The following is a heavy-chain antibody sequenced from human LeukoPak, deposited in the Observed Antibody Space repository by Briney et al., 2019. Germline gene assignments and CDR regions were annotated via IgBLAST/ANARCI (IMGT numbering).Heavy chain of an antibody. CDR3: ASGRAAADHYYYYGMDV. CDR2: IIPIFGTA. CDR1: GGTFSSYA. V-gene: IGHV1-69*13. Sequence: SVKVSCKASGGTFSSYAISWVRQAPGQGLEGMGGIIPIFGTANYAQKFQGRVTITPDESTSTAYMELSSLRSEDTAVYYCASGRAAADHYYYYGMDVWGQGTTVTVSS. J-gene: IGHJ6*02. D-gene: IGHD6-13*01.